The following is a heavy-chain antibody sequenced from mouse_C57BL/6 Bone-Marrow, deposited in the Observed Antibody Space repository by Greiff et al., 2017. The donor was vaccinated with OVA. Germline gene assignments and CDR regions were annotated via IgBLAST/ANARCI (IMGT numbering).Heavy chain of an antibody. Sequence: VHVKQSGAELVRPGASVKLSCTASGFNIKDDYMHWVKQRPEQGLEWIGWIDPENGDTEYASKFQGKATITADTSSNTAYLQLSSLTSEDTAVYYCTTHYYGSRYGYWGQGTTLTVSS. CDR3: TTHYYGSRYGY. CDR2: IDPENGDT. D-gene: IGHD1-1*01. J-gene: IGHJ2*01. CDR1: GFNIKDDY. V-gene: IGHV14-4*01.